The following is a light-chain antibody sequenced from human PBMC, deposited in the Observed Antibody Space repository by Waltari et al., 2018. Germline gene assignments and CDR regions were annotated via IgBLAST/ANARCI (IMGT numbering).Light chain of an antibody. CDR2: GAS. CDR3: QQGYTAPLT. CDR1: QNIRSY. V-gene: IGKV1-39*01. J-gene: IGKJ4*01. Sequence: DIQLTQSPSSLSASEGDRVTITCRASQNIRSYLNWYQQSPGKAPNLPIYGASSLQSGIPSRFSGSGYGTDFTLTISSLQPEDFTTYYCQQGYTAPLTFGGGTKLEIK.